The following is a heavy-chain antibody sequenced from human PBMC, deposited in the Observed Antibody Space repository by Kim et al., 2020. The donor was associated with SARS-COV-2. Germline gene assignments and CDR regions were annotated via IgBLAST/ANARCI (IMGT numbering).Heavy chain of an antibody. J-gene: IGHJ5*02. V-gene: IGHV4-61*01. CDR2: IYYSGST. CDR1: GGSVSSGSYY. D-gene: IGHD3-10*01. Sequence: SETLSLTCTVSGGSVSSGSYYWSWIRQPPGKGLEWIGYIYYSGSTNYNPSLKSRVTISVDTSKNQFSLKLSSVTAADTAVYYCARSRITMVRGVIPPRGGWFDPWGQGTLVTVSS. CDR3: ARSRITMVRGVIPPRGGWFDP.